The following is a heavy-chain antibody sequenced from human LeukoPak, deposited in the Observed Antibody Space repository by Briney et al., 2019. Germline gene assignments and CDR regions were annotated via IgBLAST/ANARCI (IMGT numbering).Heavy chain of an antibody. CDR3: ARVSYGDRY. CDR2: IQEDGSAK. Sequence: PGGSPRLSCAASGFTFSNYWMSWVRQAPGKGLEWVGNIQEDGSAKYYVDSVKGRFTISRDNAKNSLYLQMNSLRAEDTAVYYCARVSYGDRYWGQGTRVTVSS. J-gene: IGHJ4*02. V-gene: IGHV3-7*01. D-gene: IGHD4-17*01. CDR1: GFTFSNYW.